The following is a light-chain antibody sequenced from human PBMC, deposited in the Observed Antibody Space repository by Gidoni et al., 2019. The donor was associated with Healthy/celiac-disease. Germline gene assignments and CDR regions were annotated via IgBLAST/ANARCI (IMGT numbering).Light chain of an antibody. V-gene: IGLV2-14*01. Sequence: QSALTQPASVSGSPGQSITISCTGTSSDVGGYNYVSWYQQRPGKAPKLMIYEVSNRPSGVSNRFSGSKSGNTASLTISGLQAEDEADYYCSSYTSSRPVFGGGTKLTVL. J-gene: IGLJ2*01. CDR3: SSYTSSRPV. CDR2: EVS. CDR1: SSDVGGYNY.